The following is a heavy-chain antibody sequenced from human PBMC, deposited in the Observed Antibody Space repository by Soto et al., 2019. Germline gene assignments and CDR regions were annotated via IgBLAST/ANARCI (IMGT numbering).Heavy chain of an antibody. D-gene: IGHD3-9*01. CDR1: GGSFSGYY. V-gene: IGHV4-34*09. CDR2: LNDSGGT. CDR3: ARALRYFANWFDP. Sequence: SETLSLTCAVYGGSFSGYYWSWIRQPPGKGLEWIGELNDSGGTNYNASLKSRLTISLDTSKNQFSLKLSSVTVADTAVYYCARALRYFANWFDPWGQGTLVTVSS. J-gene: IGHJ5*02.